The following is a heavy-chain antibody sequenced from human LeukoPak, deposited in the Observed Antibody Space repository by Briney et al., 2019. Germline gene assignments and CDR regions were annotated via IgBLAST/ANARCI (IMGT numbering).Heavy chain of an antibody. V-gene: IGHV3-23*01. D-gene: IGHD4/OR15-4a*01. CDR3: AKWKTMAYYDY. J-gene: IGHJ4*02. Sequence: GGSLRLSCAASGFTFSSYAMSWVRQAPGKGLEWVSTISGNGGSTYYADSVKGRFTISRDNSKNTLYLQMNSLRAEDTAVYYCAKWKTMAYYDYWGQGTLVTVSS. CDR1: GFTFSSYA. CDR2: ISGNGGST.